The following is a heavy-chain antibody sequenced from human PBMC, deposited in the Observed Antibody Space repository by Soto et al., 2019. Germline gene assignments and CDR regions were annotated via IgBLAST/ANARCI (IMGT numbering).Heavy chain of an antibody. CDR1: GFTFSSYG. CDR2: ISYDGSNK. CDR3: AKAPFWSGYYRGDP. D-gene: IGHD3-3*01. Sequence: GGSLRLSCAACGFTFSSYGMHRVRQAPGKGLEWVAVISYDGSNKYYADSVKGRFTISRDNSKNTLYLQMNSLRAEDTAVYYCAKAPFWSGYYRGDPWGQGTLVTVSS. V-gene: IGHV3-30*18. J-gene: IGHJ5*02.